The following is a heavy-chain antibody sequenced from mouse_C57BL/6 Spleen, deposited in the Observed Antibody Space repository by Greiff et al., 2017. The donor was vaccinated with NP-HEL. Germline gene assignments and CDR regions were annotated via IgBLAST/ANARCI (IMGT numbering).Heavy chain of an antibody. J-gene: IGHJ2*01. V-gene: IGHV5-16*01. Sequence: EVQLVESEGGLVQPGSSMKLSCTASGFTFSDYYMAWVRQVPEKGLEWVANINYDGSSTYYLDSLKSRFIISRDNAKNILYLQMSSLKSEDTATYYCARDQSRYYYGSGFDYWGQGTTLTVSS. CDR2: INYDGSST. CDR3: ARDQSRYYYGSGFDY. CDR1: GFTFSDYY. D-gene: IGHD1-1*01.